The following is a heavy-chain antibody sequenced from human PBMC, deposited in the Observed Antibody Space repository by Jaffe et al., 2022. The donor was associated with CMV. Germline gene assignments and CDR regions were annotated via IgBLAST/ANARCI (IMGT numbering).Heavy chain of an antibody. D-gene: IGHD6-13*01. CDR3: AKASFDSWYSFGP. CDR1: GFTFRNYG. V-gene: IGHV3-23*01. Sequence: EEQLLESGGGLVQPGGSLRLSCAASGFTFRNYGLSWVRQAPGKGLEWVSVISGRGDTTKYADSVKGRFTISRDNSKNTLFLQMNGLRAEDTAVYYCAKASFDSWYSFGPWGQGTLVTVSS. J-gene: IGHJ5*02. CDR2: ISGRGDTT.